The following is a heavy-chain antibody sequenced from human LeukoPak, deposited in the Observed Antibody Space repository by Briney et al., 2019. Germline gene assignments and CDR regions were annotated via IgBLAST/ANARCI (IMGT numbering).Heavy chain of an antibody. CDR3: ARDAGNSGYGCDL. V-gene: IGHV3-9*01. Sequence: GGSLRLSCAASGFTFDDYAMHWVRQAPGKGLEWVSGISWNSGSIMYADSVKGRFTISRDNARNSLYLQMNSLRAEDTAMYYCARDAGNSGYGCDLWGQGTLVTVSS. D-gene: IGHD5-12*01. J-gene: IGHJ5*02. CDR2: ISWNSGSI. CDR1: GFTFDDYA.